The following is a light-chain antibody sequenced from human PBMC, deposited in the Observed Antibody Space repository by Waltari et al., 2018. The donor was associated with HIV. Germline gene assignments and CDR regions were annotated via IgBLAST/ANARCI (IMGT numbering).Light chain of an antibody. CDR2: DVS. V-gene: IGLV2-14*03. Sequence: QSALTQPASVSGSPGQSITISCTGSSRDIGAYNSVSWYQQHPGKAPKLIIYDVSNRPSGVSGRFSGSKSGNTASLTISGLQAEDEADYFCKSKTSSSTPCVFGTGTKVAVL. J-gene: IGLJ1*01. CDR1: SRDIGAYNS. CDR3: KSKTSSSTPCV.